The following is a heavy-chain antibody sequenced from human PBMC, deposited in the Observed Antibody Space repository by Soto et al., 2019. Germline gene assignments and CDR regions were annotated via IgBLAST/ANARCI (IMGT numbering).Heavy chain of an antibody. D-gene: IGHD2-2*01. CDR1: GCTFGSYA. CDR2: IIPILNSP. J-gene: IGHJ6*02. Sequence: SVKVSCKASGCTFGSYAITWVRRAPGQGLEWLGGIIPILNSPAYAQKFQARVVITADEITNTAYMELNSLRFDDTAVYYCAREAPYCTSATCTTSYDTDVWGQGTTVTVSS. CDR3: AREAPYCTSATCTTSYDTDV. V-gene: IGHV1-69*13.